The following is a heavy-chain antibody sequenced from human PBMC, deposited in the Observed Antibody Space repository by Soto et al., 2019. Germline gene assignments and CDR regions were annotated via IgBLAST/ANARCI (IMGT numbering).Heavy chain of an antibody. V-gene: IGHV3-23*01. CDR2: ISGSGGST. CDR1: GFTFSSYA. J-gene: IGHJ4*02. CDR3: AKEGAGYDSSGYYEDY. Sequence: EVQLLESGGGLVQPGGSLRLSCAASGFTFSSYAMSWVRQAPGKGLEWVSAISGSGGSTYYADSVKGRFTIARDNSKNTRYLRMNSLRAEDTAVYYCAKEGAGYDSSGYYEDYWGQGTLVTVSS. D-gene: IGHD3-22*01.